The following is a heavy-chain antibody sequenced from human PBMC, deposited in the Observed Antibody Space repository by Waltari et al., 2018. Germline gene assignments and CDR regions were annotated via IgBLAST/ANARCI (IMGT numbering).Heavy chain of an antibody. J-gene: IGHJ6*04. Sequence: QVQLVESGGGVVQPGRSLRLSCAASGFTFSSYAMHWVRQAPGKGLEWVAVISYDGSNKYYADSVKGRFTISRDNSKNTLYLQMNSLRAEDTAVYYCARDEARSHPCWMDVWGKGTTVTVSS. V-gene: IGHV3-30-3*01. CDR1: GFTFSSYA. CDR3: ARDEARSHPCWMDV. D-gene: IGHD2-8*01. CDR2: ISYDGSNK.